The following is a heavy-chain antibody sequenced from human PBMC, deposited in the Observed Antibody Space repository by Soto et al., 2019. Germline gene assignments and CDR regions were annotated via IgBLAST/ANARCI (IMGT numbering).Heavy chain of an antibody. CDR1: GYTFTIYG. D-gene: IGHD3-22*01. CDR2: ISGYNVNT. CDR3: ARVDYYDSSGYYGY. Sequence: QVQLVQSGAEVKKPGASVKVSCKASGYTFTIYGISWVRQAPGQGLEWMGRISGYNVNTDYAQNLQDRVTLTTDASTSSVYMELRSLRSDDTAVYYCARVDYYDSSGYYGYWGQGTLITVSS. J-gene: IGHJ4*02. V-gene: IGHV1-18*04.